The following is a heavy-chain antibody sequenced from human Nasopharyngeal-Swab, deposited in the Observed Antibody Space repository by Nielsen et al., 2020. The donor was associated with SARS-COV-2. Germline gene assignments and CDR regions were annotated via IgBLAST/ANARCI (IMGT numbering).Heavy chain of an antibody. J-gene: IGHJ4*02. D-gene: IGHD3-9*01. Sequence: SETLSLTCTVSGGSISSGSYYWSWIRQPPGKGLEWIGYIYYSGSTYYNPSLKSRVTISVDTSKNQFSLKLSSVTAADTAVYYCARGSLEGYDILTGFDYWGQGTLVTVSS. CDR1: GGSISSGSYY. CDR2: IYYSGST. CDR3: ARGSLEGYDILTGFDY. V-gene: IGHV4-30-4*08.